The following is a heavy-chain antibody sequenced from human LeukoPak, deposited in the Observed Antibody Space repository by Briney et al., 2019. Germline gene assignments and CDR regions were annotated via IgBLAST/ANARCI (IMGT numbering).Heavy chain of an antibody. CDR1: GGSFSGYY. D-gene: IGHD3-10*01. CDR2: INHKGAT. CDR3: ARGPHFYGSGSYEYSYYYYYYGMDV. J-gene: IGHJ6*04. V-gene: IGHV4-34*01. Sequence: PSETLSLTCAVYGGSFSGYYWTWVRQPPGKGGEWIGEINHKGATNYNPSLKSRVTISLDTSKNQFSLKLSSVTAADTAVYYCARGPHFYGSGSYEYSYYYYYYGMDVWGKGTAVTVSS.